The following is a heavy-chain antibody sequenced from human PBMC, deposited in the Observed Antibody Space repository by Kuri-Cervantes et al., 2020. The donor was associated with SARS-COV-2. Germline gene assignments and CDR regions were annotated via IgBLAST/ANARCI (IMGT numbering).Heavy chain of an antibody. Sequence: SETLSLTCTVSGGSISSSSYYWGWIRQPPGKGLEWIGSIYYSGSTYYNPSLKSRVTISVDTSKNQFSLKLSSLTAADTAVYCCARVVQWRLLSDDYYYMDVWGKGTTVTVSS. CDR3: ARVVQWRLLSDDYYYMDV. J-gene: IGHJ6*03. D-gene: IGHD6-25*01. CDR2: IYYSGST. V-gene: IGHV4-39*07. CDR1: GGSISSSSYY.